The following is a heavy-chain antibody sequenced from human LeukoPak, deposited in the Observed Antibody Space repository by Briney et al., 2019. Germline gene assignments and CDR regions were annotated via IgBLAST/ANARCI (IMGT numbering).Heavy chain of an antibody. CDR2: IRSKANSYAT. D-gene: IGHD3-3*01. V-gene: IGHV3-73*01. CDR3: TRHPDYDFWSGYSAIDY. CDR1: GFTFSGPA. J-gene: IGHJ4*02. Sequence: GGSLRLSCAASGFTFSGPAMHWVRQASGKGLEWVGRIRSKANSYATAYAASVKGRFTISRDDSKNTAYLQMNSLKTEDTAVYYCTRHPDYDFWSGYSAIDYWGQGTLVTVSS.